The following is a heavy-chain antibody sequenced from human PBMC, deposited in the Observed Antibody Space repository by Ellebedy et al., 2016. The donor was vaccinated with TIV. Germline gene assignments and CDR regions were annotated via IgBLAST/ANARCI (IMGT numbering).Heavy chain of an antibody. Sequence: ASVKVSXXASGYTFTGYYMHWVRQVPGQGLEWMGWINPNSGGTNYAQKFQGRVTMTRDTSISTAYMELIRLRSDDTAVYYCARARAVAGTRPGYWGQGTLVTVSS. V-gene: IGHV1-2*02. CDR1: GYTFTGYY. CDR2: INPNSGGT. J-gene: IGHJ4*02. CDR3: ARARAVAGTRPGY. D-gene: IGHD6-19*01.